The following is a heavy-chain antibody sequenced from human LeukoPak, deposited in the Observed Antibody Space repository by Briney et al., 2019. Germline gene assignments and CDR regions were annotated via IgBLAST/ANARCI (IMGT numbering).Heavy chain of an antibody. CDR2: IIPIFGTA. CDR3: ARSDRKKSGSYLDY. D-gene: IGHD1-26*01. Sequence: ASVKVSCKASGGTFSSYAISWVRQAPGQGLEWMGGIIPIFGTANYAQKFQGRVTITADESTSTAYMELRSLRSDDTAVYYGARSDRKKSGSYLDYWGQGTLVTVSS. J-gene: IGHJ4*02. CDR1: GGTFSSYA. V-gene: IGHV1-69*13.